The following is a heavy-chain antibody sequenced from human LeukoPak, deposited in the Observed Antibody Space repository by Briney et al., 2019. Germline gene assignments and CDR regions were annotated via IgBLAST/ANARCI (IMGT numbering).Heavy chain of an antibody. CDR2: IYYSGST. J-gene: IGHJ4*02. CDR1: GGSISSYY. D-gene: IGHD2-2*01. V-gene: IGHV4-59*01. CDR3: ARGSGSSTSFFY. Sequence: PSETLSLTCTVSGGSISSYYWSWIRQPPGKGLEWIGYIYYSGSTNYNPSLKSRVTISVGTSKNQFSLKLSSVTAADTAVYYCARGSGSSTSFFYWGQGTLVTVSS.